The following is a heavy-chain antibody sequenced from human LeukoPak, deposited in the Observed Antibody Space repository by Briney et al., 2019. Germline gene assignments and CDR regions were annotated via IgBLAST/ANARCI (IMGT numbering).Heavy chain of an antibody. D-gene: IGHD1-26*01. V-gene: IGHV4-39*01. CDR3: ARLGGRELRNWFDP. CDR2: IYYSGST. J-gene: IGHJ5*02. Sequence: IGSIYYSGSTYYNPSLNSRVTISVDTSKNQFSLKLSSVTAADTAVYYCARLGGRELRNWFDPWGQGTLVTVSS.